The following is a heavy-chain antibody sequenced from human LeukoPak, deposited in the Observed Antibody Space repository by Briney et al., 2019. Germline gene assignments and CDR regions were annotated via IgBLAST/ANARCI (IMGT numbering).Heavy chain of an antibody. CDR1: GYTFTSYY. CDR2: INPSGGST. CDR3: ARGTTDATYNEYFQH. D-gene: IGHD1-1*01. V-gene: IGHV1-46*01. J-gene: IGHJ1*01. Sequence: ASVKVSCKASGYTFTSYYMHWVRQAPGQGLEWMGIINPSGGSTGYAQKFQGRVTMTRDMSTSTVYMELSSLRSEDTAVYYCARGTTDATYNEYFQHWGQGTLVTVSS.